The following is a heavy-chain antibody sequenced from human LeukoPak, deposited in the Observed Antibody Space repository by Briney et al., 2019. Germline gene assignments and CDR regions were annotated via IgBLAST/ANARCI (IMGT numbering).Heavy chain of an antibody. D-gene: IGHD5-24*01. CDR1: GYTFTGYY. CDR3: AGYQTGDGYNPPFDY. J-gene: IGHJ4*02. V-gene: IGHV1-2*02. Sequence: ASVKVSCKASGYTFTGYYMHWVRQAPGQGLEWMGWINPNSGGTNYAQKFQGRVTMTRDTSISTAYMELSSLRSDDTAVFYCAGYQTGDGYNPPFDYWGQGTLVTVSS. CDR2: INPNSGGT.